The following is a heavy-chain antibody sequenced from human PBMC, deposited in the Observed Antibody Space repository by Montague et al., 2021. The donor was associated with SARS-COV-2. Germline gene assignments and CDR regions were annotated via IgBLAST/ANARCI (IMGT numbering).Heavy chain of an antibody. J-gene: IGHJ3*02. D-gene: IGHD4-23*01. CDR2: IYHAGAV. CDR1: GGSITSYH. Sequence: SETLSLTCAVYGGSITSYHWSWLRRSPGKGLEWIADIYHAGAVNYNPSLGSRVTISTDTSKNQLSLKLNSVTVADTAVYYCARDFPYGGPRGAYDIWGQGTVVTVSS. CDR3: ARDFPYGGPRGAYDI. V-gene: IGHV4-59*12.